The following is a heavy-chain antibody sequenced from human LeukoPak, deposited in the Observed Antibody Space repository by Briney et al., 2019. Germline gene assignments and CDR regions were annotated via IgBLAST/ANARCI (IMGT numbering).Heavy chain of an antibody. CDR2: ISSSSNYI. V-gene: IGHV3-21*01. Sequence: GGSLRLSCAAPGFMFSSYSMNWVRQAPGKGLEWVSSISSSSNYIYYADSMKGRFTISRDNAKNSLYLQMHSLRGEDTAMYYCARGSGAFDIWGQGTMVTVSS. D-gene: IGHD1-14*01. CDR3: ARGSGAFDI. CDR1: GFMFSSYS. J-gene: IGHJ3*02.